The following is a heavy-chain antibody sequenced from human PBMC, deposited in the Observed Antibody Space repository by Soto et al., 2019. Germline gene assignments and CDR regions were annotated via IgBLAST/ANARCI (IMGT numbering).Heavy chain of an antibody. J-gene: IGHJ6*02. CDR2: IKRNSDGGRT. Sequence: EVQLVESGGGLVKPGGSLRLSCAASGFTFYNSWMNWVRQAPGKGLEWVGRIKRNSDGGRTDYAAPVKGRLTISRDDSENMLYLQMNSLKTEDTAVYYCTTGSVEGVWGPGTTVSVSS. CDR1: GFTFYNSW. V-gene: IGHV3-15*07. CDR3: TTGSVEGV. D-gene: IGHD2-15*01.